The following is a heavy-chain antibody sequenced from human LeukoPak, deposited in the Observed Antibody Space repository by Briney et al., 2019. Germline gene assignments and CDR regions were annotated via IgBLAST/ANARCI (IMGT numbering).Heavy chain of an antibody. D-gene: IGHD4-17*01. CDR1: GYTFTGYY. J-gene: IGHJ6*02. CDR3: ARDSLTTVPYYFYYYGMDV. V-gene: IGHV1-2*02. CDR2: INPNSGGT. Sequence: ASVKVSCKASGYTFTGYYMHWVRQAPGQGLEWMGWINPNSGGTNYAQKFQGGVTMTRDTSISTAYMELSRLRSDDTAVYYCARDSLTTVPYYFYYYGMDVWGQGTTVTVSS.